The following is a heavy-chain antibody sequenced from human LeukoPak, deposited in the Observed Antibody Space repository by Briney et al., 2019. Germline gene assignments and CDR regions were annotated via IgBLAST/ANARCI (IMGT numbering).Heavy chain of an antibody. CDR3: ARDRESSDH. V-gene: IGHV3-7*01. Sequence: PGGSLRLSCAASGFTFSNYWMSWVRQAPGKGLEWVANIKHDGSEKYCLDSVKGRFTISRDNAKSSVYLQMNSLRAEDTAVYFCARDRESSDHWGQGTLVTVSS. CDR2: IKHDGSEK. D-gene: IGHD5-24*01. CDR1: GFTFSNYW. J-gene: IGHJ4*02.